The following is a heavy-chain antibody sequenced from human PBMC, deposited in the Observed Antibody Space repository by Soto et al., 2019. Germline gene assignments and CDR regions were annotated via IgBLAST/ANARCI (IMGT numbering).Heavy chain of an antibody. CDR3: ARAIYDILTGPPGPYYFDY. V-gene: IGHV3-21*05. Sequence: GGSLSLSCAASGFTFSSYSMNWIRQAPGKGQEWISYISSSSSYTNYADSVKGRFTISRDNAKNSLYLQMNSLRAEDTAVYYCARAIYDILTGPPGPYYFDYWGQGTLVTVSS. CDR2: ISSSSSYT. D-gene: IGHD3-9*01. CDR1: GFTFSSYS. J-gene: IGHJ4*02.